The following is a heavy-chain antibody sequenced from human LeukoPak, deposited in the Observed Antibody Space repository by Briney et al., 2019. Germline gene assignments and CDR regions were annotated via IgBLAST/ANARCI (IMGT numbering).Heavy chain of an antibody. D-gene: IGHD6-19*01. CDR3: ATSLSGWGTYHYMNV. Sequence: GGSLRLSCAASGFTFSSYEMNWVRQAPGKGLEWVSYISSSGSTIYYADSVKGRFTLSRDNAKNSLYLQMNSLRAEDTAVYYCATSLSGWGTYHYMNVWGKGTTVTISS. V-gene: IGHV3-48*03. CDR1: GFTFSSYE. J-gene: IGHJ6*03. CDR2: ISSSGSTI.